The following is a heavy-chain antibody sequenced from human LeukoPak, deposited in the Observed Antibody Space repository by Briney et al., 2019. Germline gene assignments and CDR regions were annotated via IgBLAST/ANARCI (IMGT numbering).Heavy chain of an antibody. V-gene: IGHV3-48*04. CDR1: GFTFSSYS. D-gene: IGHD3-10*01. CDR3: ARDRQFGEHNWFDP. CDR2: ISSSSSTI. J-gene: IGHJ5*02. Sequence: GGSLRLSCAASGFTFSSYSMNWVRQAPGKGLEWVSYISSSSSTIYYADSVKGRFTISRDNAKNSLYLQMNSLRAEDTAVYYCARDRQFGEHNWFDPWGQGTLVTVSS.